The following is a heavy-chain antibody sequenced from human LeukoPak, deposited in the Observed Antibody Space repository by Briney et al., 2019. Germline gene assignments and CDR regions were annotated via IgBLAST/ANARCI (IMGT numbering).Heavy chain of an antibody. J-gene: IGHJ6*03. CDR3: ARGRYYYDSSGYYPSYYYYYMDV. V-gene: IGHV4-34*01. Sequence: SETLSLTCAVYGGSFSGYYWSWIRHPPGKGLEWIGEINHSGSTNYNPSLKSRVTISVDTSKNQFSLKLSSVTAADTAVYYCARGRYYYDSSGYYPSYYYYYMDVWGKGTTVTVSS. CDR2: INHSGST. CDR1: GGSFSGYY. D-gene: IGHD3-22*01.